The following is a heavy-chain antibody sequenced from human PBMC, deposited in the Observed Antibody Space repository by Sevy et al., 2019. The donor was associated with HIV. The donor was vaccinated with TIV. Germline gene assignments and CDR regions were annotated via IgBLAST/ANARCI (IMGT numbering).Heavy chain of an antibody. CDR3: AKDYYDSSGYSNGDY. V-gene: IGHV3-23*01. Sequence: GGSLRLSCAASGFTFSSYAMSWVRQAPGKGLEWVSAISGSGGSTYYADSVKGRFTNSRENSKHTLYLQMNSLRAEDTAVYYCAKDYYDSSGYSNGDYWGQGTLVTVSS. J-gene: IGHJ4*02. CDR1: GFTFSSYA. D-gene: IGHD3-22*01. CDR2: ISGSGGST.